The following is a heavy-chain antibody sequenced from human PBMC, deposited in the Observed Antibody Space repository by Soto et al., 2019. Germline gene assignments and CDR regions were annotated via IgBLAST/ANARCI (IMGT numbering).Heavy chain of an antibody. V-gene: IGHV5-10-1*01. Sequence: GESLKISCKGSGYSFTSYWINWVRQMPGKGLEWMGRIDPSDSYSNYSPSLQGHVTISADKSISTAYLQWSSLKASDTAMYYCARLRPTDTAMVEWGQGTLVTVSS. J-gene: IGHJ4*02. CDR3: ARLRPTDTAMVE. CDR1: GYSFTSYW. D-gene: IGHD5-18*01. CDR2: IDPSDSYS.